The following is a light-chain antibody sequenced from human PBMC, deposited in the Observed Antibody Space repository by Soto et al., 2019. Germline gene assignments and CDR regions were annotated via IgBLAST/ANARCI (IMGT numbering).Light chain of an antibody. J-gene: IGKJ5*01. CDR2: DAS. V-gene: IGKV3-11*01. Sequence: EIVMTQSPVTLSVSPGERATLSCRASQSVSNYLAWYQQRPGQAPRILIYDASNRATGIPARFSGSGSGTDLTLTISRLEPEDFAVYYCQKRSNWPITFGQGTRLEIK. CDR1: QSVSNY. CDR3: QKRSNWPIT.